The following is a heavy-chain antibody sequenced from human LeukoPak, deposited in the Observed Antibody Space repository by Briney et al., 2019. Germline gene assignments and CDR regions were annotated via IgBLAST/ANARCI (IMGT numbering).Heavy chain of an antibody. Sequence: SETLSLTCTVSGASISSSSYYWGWIRQPPGKGLEWIGSIYYSGSTYYNPSLNTRVTISVDTSKNQFSLKLSSVTAADTAVYYCARQRQQLVKRIDYWGQGTLVTVSS. D-gene: IGHD6-13*01. CDR2: IYYSGST. J-gene: IGHJ4*02. CDR3: ARQRQQLVKRIDY. CDR1: GASISSSSYY. V-gene: IGHV4-39*01.